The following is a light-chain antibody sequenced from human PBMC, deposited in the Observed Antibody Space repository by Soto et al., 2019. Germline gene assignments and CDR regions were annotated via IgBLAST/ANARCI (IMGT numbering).Light chain of an antibody. J-gene: IGKJ3*01. CDR1: QSISSY. CDR2: AAS. V-gene: IGKV1-39*01. CDR3: QQSYSTPLL. Sequence: IQMTQSPSSLSASVGDRVTITCRASQSISSYLNWYQQKPGKAPKLLIYAASSLQSGVPSRFSGSGSGTDFTLTISSLQPEDFATYYCQQSYSTPLLFGPGTKVDIK.